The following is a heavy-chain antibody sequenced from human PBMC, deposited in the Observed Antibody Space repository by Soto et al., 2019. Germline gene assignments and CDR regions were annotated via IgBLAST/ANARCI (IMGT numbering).Heavy chain of an antibody. CDR3: AKNRLVGATGGMADY. J-gene: IGHJ4*02. D-gene: IGHD1-26*01. Sequence: GGSLTLSCAASGFTFSSYGMHWVRQAPGKGLEWVAVISYDGSNKYYADSVKGRFTISRDNSKNTLYLQMNSLRAEDTAVYYCAKNRLVGATGGMADYWGQGTLVTVSS. CDR2: ISYDGSNK. CDR1: GFTFSSYG. V-gene: IGHV3-30*18.